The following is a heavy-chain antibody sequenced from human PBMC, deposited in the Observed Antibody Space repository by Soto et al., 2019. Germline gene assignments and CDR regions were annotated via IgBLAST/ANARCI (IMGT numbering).Heavy chain of an antibody. CDR1: GFAVSSKY. CDR3: VQTTGWPGFDF. J-gene: IGHJ4*02. Sequence: EVQLVESGGGLIQPGGSLRLSCAASGFAVSSKYMTWVRQAPGKGLEWVSVIYGGGTTYYADSVKGRFTISRDTSKNTLYLKMTSLSAEDTAVYYCVQTTGWPGFDFWGQGTLVTVSS. D-gene: IGHD6-19*01. CDR2: IYGGGTT. V-gene: IGHV3-53*01.